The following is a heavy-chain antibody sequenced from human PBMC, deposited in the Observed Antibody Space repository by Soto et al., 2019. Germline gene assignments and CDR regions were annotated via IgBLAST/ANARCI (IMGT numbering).Heavy chain of an antibody. CDR3: TRDNDFYTPFNSNAMDV. CDR2: IRNKGYGGTT. J-gene: IGHJ6*02. CDR1: GFTFGAYA. Sequence: GGSLRLSCTGSGFTFGAYALNWVRQAPGKGLEWVGFIRNKGYGGTTEYAASVRGRFTISRDDSKSIAYLQMDSLKTEDTAVYYCTRDNDFYTPFNSNAMDVWGQGTTVTVSS. V-gene: IGHV3-49*04. D-gene: IGHD2-21*02.